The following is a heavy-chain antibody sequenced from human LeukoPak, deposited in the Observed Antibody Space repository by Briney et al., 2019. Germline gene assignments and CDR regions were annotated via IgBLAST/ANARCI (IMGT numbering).Heavy chain of an antibody. CDR1: GFIFSSYS. Sequence: PGGSLTLSCAASGFIFSSYSMNWVRQAPGKGLEWVSYISSSSNTIYYADSVKGRFTISRDNAKNSLSLQMNSLSAEDTAVYYCARDYYYYGLDVWGQGTTVTVSS. CDR2: ISSSSNTI. CDR3: ARDYYYYGLDV. J-gene: IGHJ6*02. V-gene: IGHV3-48*01.